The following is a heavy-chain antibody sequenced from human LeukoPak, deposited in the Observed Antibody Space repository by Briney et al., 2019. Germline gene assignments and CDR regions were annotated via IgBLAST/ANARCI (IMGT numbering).Heavy chain of an antibody. CDR2: IWYDGSNK. CDR1: GFTFSSYG. J-gene: IGHJ6*02. CDR3: ARDSATVTTLSYYYYGMDV. D-gene: IGHD4-17*01. V-gene: IGHV3-33*01. Sequence: GRSLRLSCAASGFTFSSYGMHWVRQAPGKGLEWVAVIWYDGSNKYYADSVKGRLTISRDNSKNTLYLQMNSLRAEDTAVYYCARDSATVTTLSYYYYGMDVWGQGTTVTVSS.